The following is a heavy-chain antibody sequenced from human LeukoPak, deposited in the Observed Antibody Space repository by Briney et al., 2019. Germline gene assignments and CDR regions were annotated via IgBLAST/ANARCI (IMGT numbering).Heavy chain of an antibody. CDR2: IYYSGST. CDR3: ARLATMIVVVPNAFDI. J-gene: IGHJ3*02. CDR1: GGSISSYY. Sequence: SETLSLTCTVSGGSISSYYWSWIRQPPGKGLEWIGYIYYSGSTNYDPSLKSRVTISVDTSKNQFSLKLSSVTAADTAVYYCARLATMIVVVPNAFDIWGQGTMVTVSS. D-gene: IGHD3-22*01. V-gene: IGHV4-59*08.